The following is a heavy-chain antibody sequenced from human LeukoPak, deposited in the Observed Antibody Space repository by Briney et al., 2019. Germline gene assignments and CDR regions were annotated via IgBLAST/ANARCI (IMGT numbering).Heavy chain of an antibody. CDR1: RGSISSKY. CDR2: IYTSGST. V-gene: IGHV4-4*07. J-gene: IGHJ3*02. Sequence: SETLSLTCTVSRGSISSKYWSWIRQPAGKGLEWIGRIYTSGSTNYNPSLKSRVTMSIDTSKSQFSLKLSSVTAADTAVYYCARYYDPDAFDIWGQGTMVTVSS. CDR3: ARYYDPDAFDI. D-gene: IGHD3-3*01.